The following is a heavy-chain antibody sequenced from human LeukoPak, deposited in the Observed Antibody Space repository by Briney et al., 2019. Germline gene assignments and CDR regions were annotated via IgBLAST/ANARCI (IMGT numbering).Heavy chain of an antibody. Sequence: GGSLRLSCAASGFTFSSYWMSWVRQAPGKGLEWVANIKQDGSEKYYVDSVKGRFTISRDNAKNSLYLQMNSLRAEDTAVYYCARGDGGYYDSSGYPLDYWGQGTPVTVSS. V-gene: IGHV3-7*01. D-gene: IGHD3-22*01. CDR2: IKQDGSEK. J-gene: IGHJ4*02. CDR3: ARGDGGYYDSSGYPLDY. CDR1: GFTFSSYW.